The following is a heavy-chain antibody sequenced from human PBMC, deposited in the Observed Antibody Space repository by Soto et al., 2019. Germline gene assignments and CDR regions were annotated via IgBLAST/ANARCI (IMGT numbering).Heavy chain of an antibody. CDR2: INHSGST. D-gene: IGHD3-10*01. V-gene: IGHV4-34*01. Sequence: QVQLQQWGAGLLKPSETLSLTCAVYGGSFSGYYWSWIRQPPGKGLEWIGEINHSGSTNYNPSLKSRVTISVDTSKNQFSLKLSSVTAADTAVYYCARGRGRWRPQQAFDIWGQGTMVTVSS. CDR1: GGSFSGYY. CDR3: ARGRGRWRPQQAFDI. J-gene: IGHJ3*02.